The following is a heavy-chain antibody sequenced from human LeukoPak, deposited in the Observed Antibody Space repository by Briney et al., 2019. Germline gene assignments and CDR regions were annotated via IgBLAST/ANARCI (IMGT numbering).Heavy chain of an antibody. CDR2: ISAYNGNT. J-gene: IGHJ6*03. CDR3: AREIASRNYCSSTSCSTYYYYYMDV. CDR1: GYTFTSCD. Sequence: ASVKVSCKASGYTFTSCDINWVRQAPGQGLEWMGWISAYNGNTNYAQKLQGRVTMTTDTSTSTAYMELRSLRSDDTAVYYCAREIASRNYCSSTSCSTYYYYYMDVWGKGTTVTVSS. D-gene: IGHD2-2*01. V-gene: IGHV1-18*01.